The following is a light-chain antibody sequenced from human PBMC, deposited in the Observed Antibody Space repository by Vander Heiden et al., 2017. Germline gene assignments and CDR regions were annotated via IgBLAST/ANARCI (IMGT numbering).Light chain of an antibody. V-gene: IGLV1-47*02. CDR3: AAWDDSLSGYV. J-gene: IGLJ1*01. Sequence: QSVLTQPPSASGTPWQRVTLSCSGSSSNIGSNYVYWYQQPPGTAPKLLIYSNNQRPSGVPDRFSGSKSSTSASLAISGLRSEDEADYYCAAWDDSLSGYVFGTGTKVTVL. CDR1: SSNIGSNY. CDR2: SNN.